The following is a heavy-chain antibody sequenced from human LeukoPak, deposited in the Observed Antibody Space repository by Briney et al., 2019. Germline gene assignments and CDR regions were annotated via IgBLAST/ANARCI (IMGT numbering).Heavy chain of an antibody. V-gene: IGHV3-74*01. CDR1: GFTLSSYW. CDR3: ARGSYYSFSDC. CDR2: INSDGSST. D-gene: IGHD1-26*01. J-gene: IGHJ4*02. Sequence: GGSRRLSCAASGFTLSSYWMHWVRQPPGKGLVWVSRINSDGSSTSYADSVKGRFTVSRDNAKNTLYLQMSSLRAEDTAVYFCARGSYYSFSDCWGQGTLVTVSS.